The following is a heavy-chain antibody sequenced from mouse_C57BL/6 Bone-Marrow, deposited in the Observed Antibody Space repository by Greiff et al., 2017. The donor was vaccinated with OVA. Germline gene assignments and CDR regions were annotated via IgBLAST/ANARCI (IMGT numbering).Heavy chain of an antibody. CDR1: GYTFTDYN. CDR2: INPNNGGT. J-gene: IGHJ3*01. D-gene: IGHD1-1*01. Sequence: DVQLQESGPELVKPGASVKIPCKASGYTFTDYNMDWVKQSHGKSLEWIGDINPNNGGTIYNQKFKGKATLTVDKSSSTAYMELRSLTSEDTAVYYCARRAIYYGSSPFAYWGQGTLVTVSA. V-gene: IGHV1-18*01. CDR3: ARRAIYYGSSPFAY.